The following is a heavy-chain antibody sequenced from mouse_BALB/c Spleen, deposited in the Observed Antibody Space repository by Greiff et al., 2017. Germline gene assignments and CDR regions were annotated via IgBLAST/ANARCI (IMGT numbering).Heavy chain of an antibody. J-gene: IGHJ4*01. Sequence: EVKLVESGGGLVQPGGSRKLSCAASGFTFSSFGMHWVRQAPEKGLEWVAYISSGSSTIYYADTVKGRFTISRDNPKNTLFLQMTSLRSEDTAMYYCARSGGNSYYYAMDYWGQGTSVTVSS. D-gene: IGHD2-1*01. CDR2: ISSGSSTI. CDR3: ARSGGNSYYYAMDY. CDR1: GFTFSSFG. V-gene: IGHV5-17*02.